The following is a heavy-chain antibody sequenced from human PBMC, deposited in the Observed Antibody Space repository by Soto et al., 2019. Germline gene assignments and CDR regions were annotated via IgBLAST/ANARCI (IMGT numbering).Heavy chain of an antibody. V-gene: IGHV1-69*02. J-gene: IGHJ6*03. Sequence: QVQLVQSGAEVKKPGSSVKVSCKASGGTFSSYTISWVRQAPGQGLEWMGRIIPVLGIANYAQKFQGRVTITAHKSTSTGYMELSSLRSEDTAVYYCARGNYYYYYMDVWGKGTPVTVSS. CDR3: ARGNYYYYYMDV. CDR2: IIPVLGIA. CDR1: GGTFSSYT.